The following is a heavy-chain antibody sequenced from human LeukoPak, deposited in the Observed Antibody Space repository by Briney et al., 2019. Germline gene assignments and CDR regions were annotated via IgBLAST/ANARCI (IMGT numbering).Heavy chain of an antibody. V-gene: IGHV3-30*18. CDR2: ISYDGSNK. J-gene: IGHJ4*02. CDR3: ANLPL. CDR1: GFTFSNYG. Sequence: PGGSLRLSCATSGFTFSNYGMHWVRQAPGKGLEWVAVISYDGSNKYYADSVKGRFTISRDNSKNKLYLQMNSLRPEDAAVYYCANLPLWGQGTLVTVSS.